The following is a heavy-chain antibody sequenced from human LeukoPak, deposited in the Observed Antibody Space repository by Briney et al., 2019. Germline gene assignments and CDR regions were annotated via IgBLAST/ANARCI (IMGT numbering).Heavy chain of an antibody. CDR3: ATSLRLGELSLVGFRVRAFDI. J-gene: IGHJ3*02. V-gene: IGHV1-8*01. D-gene: IGHD3-16*02. CDR2: MNPNSGNT. CDR1: GYTFTSYD. Sequence: GASVKVSCKASGYTFTSYDINWVRQATGQGLEWMGWMNPNSGNTGYAQKFQGRVTMTRNTSISTAYMELSSLRSDDTAVYYCATSLRLGELSLVGFRVRAFDIWGQGTMVTVSS.